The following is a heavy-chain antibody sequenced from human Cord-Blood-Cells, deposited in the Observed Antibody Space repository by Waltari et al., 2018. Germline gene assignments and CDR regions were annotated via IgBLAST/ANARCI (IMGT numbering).Heavy chain of an antibody. CDR1: GGSASRGGYS. V-gene: IGHV4-30-2*01. CDR2: IYHSGST. CDR3: ARYPPFDP. Sequence: QLQLQESGPGPVKPSQTLSPTCAVPGGSASRGGYSWSWIRQPPGKGLEWIGYIYHSGSTYYNPSLKSRVTISVDRSKNQFSLKLSSVTAADTAVYYCARYPPFDPWGQGTLVTVSS. J-gene: IGHJ5*02.